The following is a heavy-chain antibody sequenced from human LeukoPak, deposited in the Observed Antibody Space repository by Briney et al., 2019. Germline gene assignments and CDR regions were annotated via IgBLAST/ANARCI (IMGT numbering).Heavy chain of an antibody. V-gene: IGHV4-39*07. CDR2: IYYSGST. D-gene: IGHD6-13*01. CDR1: GGSISSSSYY. Sequence: SETLSLTCTVSGGSISSSSYYWGWIRQPPGKGLEWIGSIYYSGSTYYNPSLKSRVTISVDTSKNQFSLKLSSVTAADTAVYYCASIAAAVGHGMDVWGQGTTVTVSS. J-gene: IGHJ6*02. CDR3: ASIAAAVGHGMDV.